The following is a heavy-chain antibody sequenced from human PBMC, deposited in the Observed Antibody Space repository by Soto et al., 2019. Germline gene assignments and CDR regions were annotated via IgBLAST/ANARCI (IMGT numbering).Heavy chain of an antibody. V-gene: IGHV3-33*05. Sequence: QVQLVEAGGGVVQPGTSLRLSCVGSGFTFRSYVIHWVRQAPGKGLEWVALTSYDGSNNFYGDSVKGRFTISRHNSRNTVELQMDRLRFEDMALYYCARWGTTGGLDVWGQGTVVCVSS. CDR3: ARWGTTGGLDV. CDR2: TSYDGSNN. J-gene: IGHJ4*02. D-gene: IGHD3-16*01. CDR1: GFTFRSYV.